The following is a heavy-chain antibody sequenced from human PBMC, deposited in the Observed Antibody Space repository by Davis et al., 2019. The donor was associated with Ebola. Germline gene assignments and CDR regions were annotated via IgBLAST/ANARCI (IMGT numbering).Heavy chain of an antibody. J-gene: IGHJ4*02. V-gene: IGHV3-7*01. D-gene: IGHD2-8*02. CDR2: IKQDGSEK. CDR3: ARDRGYCSGGACYRLLDY. Sequence: GESLKISCTASGFTFGDYAMSWVRQAPGKGLEWVAIIKQDGSEKYYVDSVKGRFTISRDNAKNSLFLQMDSLRAEDTAVYYCARDRGYCSGGACYRLLDYWGQGTLVTVSS. CDR1: GFTFGDYA.